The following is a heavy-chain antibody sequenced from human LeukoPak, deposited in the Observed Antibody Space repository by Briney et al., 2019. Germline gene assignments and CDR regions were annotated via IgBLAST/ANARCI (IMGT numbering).Heavy chain of an antibody. CDR3: TRDFDFSSAI. D-gene: IGHD3-3*01. J-gene: IGHJ4*02. Sequence: GGSLRLSCTASGFTFSTYWMSWVRQAPGKGLEWVANIKQDGSEKYYVDSVKGRFTISRDNAKNSLYLQMNSLRAEDTAVYYCTRDFDFSSAIWGQGTLVTVSS. CDR2: IKQDGSEK. CDR1: GFTFSTYW. V-gene: IGHV3-7*03.